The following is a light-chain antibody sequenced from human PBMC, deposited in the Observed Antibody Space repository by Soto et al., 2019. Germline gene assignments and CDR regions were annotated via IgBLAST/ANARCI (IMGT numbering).Light chain of an antibody. CDR3: AAWDDSLSGVV. CDR2: SSN. V-gene: IGLV1-47*02. Sequence: QSVLTQPPSASGTPGQRVTISCSGSSSNIGSNYVYWYQQLPATAPKLLIYSSNQRPSGVPDRFSGSKSGTSASLAISGLRSEDEADYYCAAWDDSLSGVVFGGGTKVTVL. CDR1: SSNIGSNY. J-gene: IGLJ2*01.